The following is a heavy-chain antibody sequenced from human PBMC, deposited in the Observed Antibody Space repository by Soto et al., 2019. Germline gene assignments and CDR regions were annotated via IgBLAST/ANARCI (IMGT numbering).Heavy chain of an antibody. Sequence: SETLSLTCTVSGASVNTGVYYWTWIRQHPGKGLEWIGYIDNSGSTYYNPSLTGRVDISVDTSKNEFSLNLQSLTAADTAFHYCAGAVSDFDVRRYRTSYFDQWGQGILVTVSS. CDR1: GASVNTGVYY. J-gene: IGHJ4*02. CDR2: IDNSGST. V-gene: IGHV4-31*03. D-gene: IGHD3-10*02. CDR3: AGAVSDFDVRRYRTSYFDQ.